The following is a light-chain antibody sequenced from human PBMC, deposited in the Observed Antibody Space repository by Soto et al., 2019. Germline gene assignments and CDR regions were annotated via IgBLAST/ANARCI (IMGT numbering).Light chain of an antibody. V-gene: IGLV2-14*03. CDR2: DVS. CDR3: SSYTSSDTLNV. J-gene: IGLJ1*01. CDR1: SSDVGAYNY. Sequence: QSALTQPASVSGSPGQSITISCTGTSSDVGAYNYVSWYQQHPGKAPKLMIYDVSNRPSGVSNRFSGSKSGNTASLTISGLQAEDEADYYCSSYTSSDTLNVFVTGTKLTVL.